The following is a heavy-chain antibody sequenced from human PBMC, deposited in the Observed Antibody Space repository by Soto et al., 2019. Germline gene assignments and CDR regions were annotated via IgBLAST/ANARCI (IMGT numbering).Heavy chain of an antibody. Sequence: GASVKVSCKVSGYTLTELSMHWVRQAPGKGLEWMGGFDPEDGETIYAQKFQGRVTMTEDTSTDTAYMELSSLRSEDTAVYYCATVESGSYYFGYWGQGTLVTVSS. D-gene: IGHD1-26*01. CDR3: ATVESGSYYFGY. CDR2: FDPEDGET. J-gene: IGHJ4*02. CDR1: GYTLTELS. V-gene: IGHV1-24*01.